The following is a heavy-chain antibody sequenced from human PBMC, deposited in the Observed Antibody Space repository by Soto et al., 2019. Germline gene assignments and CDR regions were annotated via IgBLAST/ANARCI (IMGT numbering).Heavy chain of an antibody. V-gene: IGHV3-30-3*01. CDR2: ISYDGSKS. CDR1: GFTFSSYA. D-gene: IGHD3-16*01. J-gene: IGHJ6*02. CDR3: ARELMSGMGV. Sequence: QLVESGGGVVQPGRSLRLSCAASGFTFSSYAMHWVRQAPGKGLEWVAVISYDGSKSYYADSVKGRFTISRDDSKNTLYLQMNSLRADEATAVYYCARELMSGMGVWVQGTTVTVSS.